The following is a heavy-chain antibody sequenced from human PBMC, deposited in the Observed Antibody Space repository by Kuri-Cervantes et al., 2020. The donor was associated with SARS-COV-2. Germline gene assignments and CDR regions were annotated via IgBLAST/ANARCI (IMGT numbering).Heavy chain of an antibody. CDR3: ARESTYTFDI. CDR1: GGALNTYNW. J-gene: IGHJ3*02. V-gene: IGHV4-4*02. CDR2: IFHDGST. Sequence: SETLSLTCVVSGGALNTYNWRTWVRQPPGKGLQWIGEIFHDGSTKFNPSLSLRGRVTMSLDKSKNQLSLNLTPVTAADTVVYYCARESTYTFDIWGQGTLVTVSS. D-gene: IGHD2-2*02.